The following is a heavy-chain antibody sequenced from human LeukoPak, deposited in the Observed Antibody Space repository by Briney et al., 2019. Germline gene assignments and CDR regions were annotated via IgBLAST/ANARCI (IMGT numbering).Heavy chain of an antibody. CDR3: ARDPSGYSSSWLNWFDP. J-gene: IGHJ5*02. CDR1: GFTFSSYG. V-gene: IGHV3-30*03. D-gene: IGHD6-13*01. CDR2: ISYDGSNK. Sequence: GGSLRLSCAASGFTFSSYGMHWVRQAPGKGLEWVAVISYDGSNKYYADSVKGRFTISRDNSKNTLYLQMNSLRAEDTAVYYCARDPSGYSSSWLNWFDPWGQGTLVTVSS.